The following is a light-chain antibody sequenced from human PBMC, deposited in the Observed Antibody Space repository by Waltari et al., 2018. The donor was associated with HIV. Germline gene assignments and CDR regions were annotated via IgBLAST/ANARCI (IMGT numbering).Light chain of an antibody. CDR1: QSVTTNF. V-gene: IGKV3-20*01. J-gene: IGKJ1*01. CDR3: HQYSSSYQT. Sequence: ENVLTQSPGTLSLSPGDTATLSCRASQSVTTNFLAWYQQKPGQAPRLLIYGGSNRATGISDRFSGSGSETDFTLTISRLEPEDFAVYYWHQYSSSYQTFGQGTKVEI. CDR2: GGS.